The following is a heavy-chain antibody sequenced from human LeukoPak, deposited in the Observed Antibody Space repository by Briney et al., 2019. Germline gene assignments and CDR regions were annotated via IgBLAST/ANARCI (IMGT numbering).Heavy chain of an antibody. J-gene: IGHJ4*02. CDR1: GYTFTSYG. Sequence: EASVKVSCKASGYTFTSYGISWVRQAPGQGLEWMGWISAYNGNTNYAQKLQGRRTMTTDTSTSTAYMELRSLRSDDTAVYYCARDRPARRIHDYIDYWGQGTLVTVSS. CDR3: ARDRPARRIHDYIDY. CDR2: ISAYNGNT. D-gene: IGHD2-2*01. V-gene: IGHV1-18*01.